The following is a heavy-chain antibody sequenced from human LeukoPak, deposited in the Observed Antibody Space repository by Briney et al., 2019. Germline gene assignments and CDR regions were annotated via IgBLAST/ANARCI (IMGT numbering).Heavy chain of an antibody. CDR2: ISSSGSTI. CDR1: GFTFSDYY. V-gene: IGHV3-11*01. CDR3: ARAPLAMVNPVDY. J-gene: IGHJ4*02. D-gene: IGHD5-18*01. Sequence: PGGSLRLSCAASGFTFSDYYMSWIRQAPGKGLEWVSYISSSGSTIYYADSVEGRFTISRDNAKNSLYLQMNSLRAGDTAVYYCARAPLAMVNPVDYWGQGTLVTVSS.